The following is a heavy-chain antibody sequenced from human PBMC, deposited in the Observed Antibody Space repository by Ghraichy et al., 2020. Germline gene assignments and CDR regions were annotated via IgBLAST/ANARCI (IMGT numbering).Heavy chain of an antibody. V-gene: IGHV4-59*01. CDR1: GGSISSYY. J-gene: IGHJ6*03. Sequence: ETLSLTCTVSGGSISSYYWSWIRQPPGKGLEWIGYIYYSGSTNYNPSLKSRVTISVDTSKNQFSLKLSSVTAADTAVYYCARSSWGSRYYYYYMDVWGKGTTVTVSS. CDR2: IYYSGST. CDR3: ARSSWGSRYYYYYMDV. D-gene: IGHD2-15*01.